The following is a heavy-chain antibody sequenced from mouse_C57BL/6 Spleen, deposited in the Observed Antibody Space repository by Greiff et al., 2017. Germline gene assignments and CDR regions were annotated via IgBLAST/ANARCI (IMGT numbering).Heavy chain of an antibody. D-gene: IGHD2-4*01. J-gene: IGHJ3*01. CDR2: ISSGGSYT. Sequence: EVMLVESGGDLVKPGGSLKLSCAASGFTFSSYGMSWVRQTPDKRLEWVATISSGGSYTYYPDSVKGRFTISRDNAKNTLYLQMSSLKSEDTAMYYCARQGGKIYYDYPLFAYWGQGTLVTVSA. V-gene: IGHV5-6*01. CDR3: ARQGGKIYYDYPLFAY. CDR1: GFTFSSYG.